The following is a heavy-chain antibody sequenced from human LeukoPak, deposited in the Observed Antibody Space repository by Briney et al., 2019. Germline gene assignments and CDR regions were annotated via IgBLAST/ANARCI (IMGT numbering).Heavy chain of an antibody. CDR2: IYYSGST. Sequence: MASETLSLTCTVSGDSISTSNSYWGWIRQPPGKGLEWIGSIYYSGSTYYNPSLKSRVTISVDTSKNQFSLKLSSVTAADTAVYYCASQFPHYGSGTIGKQITWFDPWGQGTLVTVSS. J-gene: IGHJ5*02. V-gene: IGHV4-39*01. CDR1: GDSISTSNSY. CDR3: ASQFPHYGSGTIGKQITWFDP. D-gene: IGHD3-10*01.